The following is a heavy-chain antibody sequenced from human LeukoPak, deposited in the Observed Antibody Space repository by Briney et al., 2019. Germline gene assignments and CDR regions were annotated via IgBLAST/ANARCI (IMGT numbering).Heavy chain of an antibody. Sequence: GESLKISCKGSGYSFTSYWIGWVRQMPGKGLEWMGIIYPGDSDTGYSPSFQGQVTISADKSISTAYLQWSSLKASDTAMYYCARHKSIAVAGTAYYYYYGMDVWGQGTTVTVSS. CDR3: ARHKSIAVAGTAYYYYYGMDV. CDR2: IYPGDSDT. CDR1: GYSFTSYW. J-gene: IGHJ6*02. V-gene: IGHV5-51*01. D-gene: IGHD6-19*01.